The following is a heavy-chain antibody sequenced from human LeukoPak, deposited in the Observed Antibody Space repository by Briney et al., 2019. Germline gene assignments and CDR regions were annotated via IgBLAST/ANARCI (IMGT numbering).Heavy chain of an antibody. J-gene: IGHJ3*02. D-gene: IGHD1-26*01. CDR2: ISVYNGNT. V-gene: IGHV1-18*01. CDR3: ARNRWEPYHNDAFDI. CDR1: GYTFTSYG. Sequence: ASVKVSCKASGYTFTSYGISWVRQAPGQGLEWMGWISVYNGNTNSTQKLQGRVTMTTDTSTSTAYMELRSLRSNDTAVYYCARNRWEPYHNDAFDIWGQGTMVTVSS.